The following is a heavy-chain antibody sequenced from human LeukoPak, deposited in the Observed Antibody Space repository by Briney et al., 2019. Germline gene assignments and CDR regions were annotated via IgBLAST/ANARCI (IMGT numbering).Heavy chain of an antibody. CDR3: ARESDRIGFDFDY. Sequence: SQTLSLTCAISGDSVSSNSASWNWIRQSPSRGLEWLGRTYYRSKWYYDYTLSVKSRIIINPDTSKNQFSLHLNSVTPEDTAVYYCARESDRIGFDFDYWGQGTLVTVSS. D-gene: IGHD6-19*01. J-gene: IGHJ4*02. CDR2: TYYRSKWYY. CDR1: GDSVSSNSAS. V-gene: IGHV6-1*01.